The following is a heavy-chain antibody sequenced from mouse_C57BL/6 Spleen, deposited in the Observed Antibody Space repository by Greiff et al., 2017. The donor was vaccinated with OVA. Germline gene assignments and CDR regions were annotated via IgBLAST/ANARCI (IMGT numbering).Heavy chain of an antibody. V-gene: IGHV1-78*01. Sequence: VQLQQSDAELVKPGASVKISCTASGYTFTDHTIHWLKQTPEQGLEWIGYIYPRDGSTKYNEKFKGKATLTVDKSSSTAYMQLNSLTSEDSAVYFWARGVYDCDVCFDYWGQGTTLTVSS. J-gene: IGHJ2*01. CDR3: ARGVYDCDVCFDY. D-gene: IGHD2-4*01. CDR2: IYPRDGST. CDR1: GYTFTDHT.